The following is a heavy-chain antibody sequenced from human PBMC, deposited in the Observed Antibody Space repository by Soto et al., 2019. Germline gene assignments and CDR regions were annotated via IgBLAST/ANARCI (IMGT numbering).Heavy chain of an antibody. V-gene: IGHV3-30*03. D-gene: IGHD5-18*01. Sequence: PGVSLRLSCAASEFTFSNYAMHWVRQAPGKGLQWLAVISYDGNNKYYADSVEGRFTISRDNSKNTLYLQMNSLKTEDTAVYYCTTGLPVPFDPWGQGTLVTVSS. CDR3: TTGLPVPFDP. CDR1: EFTFSNYA. CDR2: ISYDGNNK. J-gene: IGHJ5*02.